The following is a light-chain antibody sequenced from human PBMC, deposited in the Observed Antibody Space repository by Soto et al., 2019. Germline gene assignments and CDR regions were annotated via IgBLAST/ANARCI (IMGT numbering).Light chain of an antibody. CDR3: QQYNNYYRT. Sequence: DIQMTQSPSTVSASVGDRVIITCRASQNIGKWLAWYQQKPGKAPELLIYEASTLETAVPSRFIGSRSGTEFTLTISGLQPDDFATYYCQQYNNYYRTFGQGTKVEVK. CDR2: EAS. CDR1: QNIGKW. V-gene: IGKV1-5*03. J-gene: IGKJ1*01.